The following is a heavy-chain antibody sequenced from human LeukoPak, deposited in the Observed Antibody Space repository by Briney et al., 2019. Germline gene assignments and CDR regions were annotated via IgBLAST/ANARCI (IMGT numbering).Heavy chain of an antibody. Sequence: GGSLRLSCAASGFTFSTYAMSWVRQAPGKGLEWVSGISDSGGTTYYADSVKGRFTFSRDNSKNTLYLQMNSLRAEDTAVYYCAKAAPYYFDCWGQGTLVTVSS. CDR3: AKAAPYYFDC. J-gene: IGHJ4*02. CDR2: ISDSGGTT. V-gene: IGHV3-23*01. CDR1: GFTFSTYA.